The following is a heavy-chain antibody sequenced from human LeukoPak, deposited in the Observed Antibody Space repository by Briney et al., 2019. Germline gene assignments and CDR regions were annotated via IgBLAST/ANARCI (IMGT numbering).Heavy chain of an antibody. CDR3: AIGLVYCSSTSCYVWFDP. Sequence: ASVKVSCKASGYTFTSYAINWVRQATGQGLEWMGWMNPNSGNTGYAQKFQGRVTMTRNTSISTAYMELSSLRSEDTAVYYCAIGLVYCSSTSCYVWFDPWGQGTLVTVSS. V-gene: IGHV1-8*01. CDR1: GYTFTSYA. J-gene: IGHJ5*02. D-gene: IGHD2-2*01. CDR2: MNPNSGNT.